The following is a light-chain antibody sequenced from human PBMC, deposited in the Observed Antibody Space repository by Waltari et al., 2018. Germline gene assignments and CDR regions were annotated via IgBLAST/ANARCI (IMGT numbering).Light chain of an antibody. CDR2: SVS. J-gene: IGKJ2*01. CDR1: QKSYTH. Sequence: DIQMTQSPSSLSASVGDRVPITCRASQKSYTHLNWYQQKAGKAPNLLISSVSTLQSGVPSRFSGSGSGTEFTLTISSLQPEDFATYFCQQSYNTPPMYTFGQGTKLELK. V-gene: IGKV1-39*01. CDR3: QQSYNTPPMYT.